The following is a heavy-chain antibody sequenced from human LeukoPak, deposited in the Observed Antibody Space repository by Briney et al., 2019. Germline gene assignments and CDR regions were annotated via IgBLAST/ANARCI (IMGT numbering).Heavy chain of an antibody. CDR1: GGSISSYY. V-gene: IGHV4-4*07. D-gene: IGHD2-2*01. CDR2: IYTSGST. CDR3: ARDRFRYCSSTSCRPYYGMDV. J-gene: IGHJ6*02. Sequence: KPSETLSLTCTVSGGSISSYYWSWIRQPAGKGLEWIGRIYTSGSTNYNPSLKSRVTMSVDTSKNQFSLKLSSVTAADTAVYYCARDRFRYCSSTSCRPYYGMDVWGQGTTVTVSS.